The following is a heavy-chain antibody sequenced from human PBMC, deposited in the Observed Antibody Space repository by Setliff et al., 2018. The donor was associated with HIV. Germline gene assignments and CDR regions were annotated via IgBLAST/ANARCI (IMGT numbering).Heavy chain of an antibody. D-gene: IGHD3-10*01. CDR1: GYTFTNYA. Sequence: GASVKVSCKASGYTFTNYAIHWVRQAPGQRLEWMGWINPGNGNTKYSQKFQGRVTITRDTSATTAYMELSSLRSEDTAVYYCARDRAGDAFDIWGQGTMVTVSS. CDR2: INPGNGNT. J-gene: IGHJ3*02. CDR3: ARDRAGDAFDI. V-gene: IGHV1-3*01.